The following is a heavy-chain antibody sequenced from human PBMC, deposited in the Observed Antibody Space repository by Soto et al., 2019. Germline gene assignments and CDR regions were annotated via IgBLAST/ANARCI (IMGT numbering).Heavy chain of an antibody. D-gene: IGHD2-2*01. J-gene: IGHJ6*02. CDR1: GYSFTSYW. CDR2: IDPSDSYT. Sequence: GESLKISCKGSGYSFTSYWISWVRQMPGKGLEWMGRIDPSDSYTNYSPSFQGHVTISADKSISTAYLQWSSLKASDTAMYYCARGFVVVPAAMGYYGMDVWGQGTTVTVSS. V-gene: IGHV5-10-1*01. CDR3: ARGFVVVPAAMGYYGMDV.